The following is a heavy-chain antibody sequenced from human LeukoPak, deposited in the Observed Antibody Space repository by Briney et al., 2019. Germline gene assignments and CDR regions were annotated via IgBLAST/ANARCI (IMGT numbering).Heavy chain of an antibody. CDR1: GFTFSSYS. D-gene: IGHD2-15*01. CDR2: ISSSSSYI. CDR3: ARDNYGEGYCSGGSCSSFDY. J-gene: IGHJ4*02. V-gene: IGHV3-21*01. Sequence: PGGSLRLSCAASGFTFSSYSMNWVRPAPGKGLEWVSSISSSSSYIYYADSVKGRFTISRDNAKNSLYLQMNRLRAEDTAVYYCARDNYGEGYCSGGSCSSFDYWGQGTLVTVSS.